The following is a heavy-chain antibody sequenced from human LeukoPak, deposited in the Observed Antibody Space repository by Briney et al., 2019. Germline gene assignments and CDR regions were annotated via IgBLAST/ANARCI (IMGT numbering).Heavy chain of an antibody. V-gene: IGHV3-11*01. CDR2: ITATGSTT. J-gene: IGHJ4*02. CDR1: GFSLSDYC. Sequence: GGSLRLSCAVSGFSLSDYCMTWLRQVPGKGLEWISYITATGSTTYYADSLKGRLTISRDTAKSFVYLQMNSLRVDDTAVYYCARRTIITPGGFDYWGQGTLVTVSS. D-gene: IGHD3-10*01. CDR3: ARRTIITPGGFDY.